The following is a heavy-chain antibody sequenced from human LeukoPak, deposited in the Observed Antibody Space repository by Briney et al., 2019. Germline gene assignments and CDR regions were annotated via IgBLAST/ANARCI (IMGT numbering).Heavy chain of an antibody. Sequence: SETLSLTCAVYGVSFSGYYWSWIRQPPGKGLEWFGEINHSGSTNYNPSLKSRVTISVDTSKNQFSLKLSSVTAADTAVYYCASGHCSSTSCPLFDYWGQGTLVTVSS. D-gene: IGHD2-2*01. CDR1: GVSFSGYY. V-gene: IGHV4-34*01. CDR2: INHSGST. CDR3: ASGHCSSTSCPLFDY. J-gene: IGHJ4*02.